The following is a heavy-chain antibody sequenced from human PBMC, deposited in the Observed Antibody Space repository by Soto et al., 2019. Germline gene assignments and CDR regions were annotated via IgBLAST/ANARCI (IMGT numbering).Heavy chain of an antibody. CDR3: AKECMPTILSGFFFDY. CDR2: ISGSGSST. Sequence: PGGSPILSCTVSGIAFSRSAMSWVRHASGKRLEWVSTISGSGSSTYNADSVKGRFTLSRDNYKHALYLQMNSLGAEDTAVYYCAKECMPTILSGFFFDYWGQGTLVTVSP. J-gene: IGHJ4*02. V-gene: IGHV3-23*01. CDR1: GIAFSRSA. D-gene: IGHD3-3*01.